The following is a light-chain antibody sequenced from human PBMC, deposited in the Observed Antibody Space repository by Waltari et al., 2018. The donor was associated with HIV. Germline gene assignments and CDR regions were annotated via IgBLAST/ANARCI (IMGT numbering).Light chain of an antibody. CDR1: DLRDRS. CDR3: QSWDSSTVL. J-gene: IGLJ2*01. V-gene: IGLV3-1*01. Sequence: SYDLSQPPSVSVSPGQTSSIPCSGDDLRDRSTAWYHSRAAQSPVLVIYQDNKRPSGIPERFSGSNSGNTATLTIRGTQAMDEADYYCQSWDSSTVLFGGGTKLTVL. CDR2: QDN.